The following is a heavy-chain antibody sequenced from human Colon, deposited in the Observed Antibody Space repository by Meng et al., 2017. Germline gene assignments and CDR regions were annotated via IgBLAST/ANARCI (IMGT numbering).Heavy chain of an antibody. CDR1: GFIFGDYP. CDR3: SRKPYCDSTSCYAFAI. V-gene: IGHV3-49*03. D-gene: IGHD2-2*01. Sequence: GESLKISCTASGFIFGDYPVIWLRQAPGKGPEWVGFIRDKAHGGATEYAASVKGRFTISRDDSKNIAYLQMNSLKVEDTAVYYCSRKPYCDSTSCYAFAIWGQGTMVTVSS. CDR2: IRDKAHGGAT. J-gene: IGHJ3*02.